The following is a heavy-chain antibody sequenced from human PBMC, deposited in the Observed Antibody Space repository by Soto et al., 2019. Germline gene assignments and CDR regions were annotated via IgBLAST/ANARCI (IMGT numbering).Heavy chain of an antibody. CDR2: IYYSGST. CDR1: GGSISSYY. D-gene: IGHD4-17*01. J-gene: IGHJ3*02. V-gene: IGHV4-59*08. Sequence: QSQTLSLTCTVSGGSISSYYWSWIRQPPGKGLEWIGYIYYSGSTNYNPSLKSRVTISVDTTKNQFSLKLSSVTAADTAVYYCARQYGGAFDIWGQGTMVTVSS. CDR3: ARQYGGAFDI.